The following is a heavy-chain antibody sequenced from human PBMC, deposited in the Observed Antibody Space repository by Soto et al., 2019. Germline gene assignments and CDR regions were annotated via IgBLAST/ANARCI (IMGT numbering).Heavy chain of an antibody. CDR3: AKERGYSYGYDY. J-gene: IGHJ4*02. D-gene: IGHD5-18*01. Sequence: QVQLVQSGAEVKKPGASVKVSCKASGYTFTSYGISWVRQAPGQGLEWMGCISAYNGNTNYAQKLQGRVTMTTDTSTSTAHTELRSLRSDDTAVYYCAKERGYSYGYDYWGQGTLVTVSS. CDR1: GYTFTSYG. CDR2: ISAYNGNT. V-gene: IGHV1-18*01.